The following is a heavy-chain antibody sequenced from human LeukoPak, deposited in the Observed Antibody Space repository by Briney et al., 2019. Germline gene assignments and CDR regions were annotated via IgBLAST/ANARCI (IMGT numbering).Heavy chain of an antibody. CDR3: ARVDDYGGNSVGY. J-gene: IGHJ4*02. CDR1: GYSFTTYY. V-gene: IGHV1-46*01. CDR2: MNPRGGST. Sequence: EASVKVSCKASGYSFTTYYMHWMRQAPGQGLEWMGTMNPRGGSTNYAQKFQGRVNMIRDPSTSTVYMELSSLRFEDTAVYYCARVDDYGGNSVGYWGQGTLVTVSS. D-gene: IGHD4-23*01.